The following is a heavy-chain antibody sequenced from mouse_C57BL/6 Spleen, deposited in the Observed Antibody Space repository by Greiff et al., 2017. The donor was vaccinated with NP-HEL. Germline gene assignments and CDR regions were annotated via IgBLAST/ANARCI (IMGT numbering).Heavy chain of an antibody. CDR2: IYPSDSET. Sequence: QVQLKQPGAELVRPGSSVKLSCKASGYTFTSYWMDWVKQRPGQGLEWIGNIYPSDSETHYNQKFKDKATLTVDKSSSTAYMQLSSLTSEDSAVYYCAKGDLAFAYWGQGTLVTVSA. J-gene: IGHJ3*01. CDR1: GYTFTSYW. V-gene: IGHV1-61*01. CDR3: AKGDLAFAY. D-gene: IGHD3-3*01.